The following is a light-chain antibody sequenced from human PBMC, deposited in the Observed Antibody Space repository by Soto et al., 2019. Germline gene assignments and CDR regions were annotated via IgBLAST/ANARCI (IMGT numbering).Light chain of an antibody. J-gene: IGLJ3*02. CDR3: AAWDGSLSGPV. CDR2: RNN. CDR1: SSTIGSNY. V-gene: IGLV1-47*01. Sequence: PVRIQPPQPFGTPGRRFPTFFLGTSSTIGSNYVYWYQQLPGTAPKLLIYRNNQRPSGVPDRFSGSKSGTSASLAISGLRSEDEADYYCAAWDGSLSGPVSGGGTKVTVL.